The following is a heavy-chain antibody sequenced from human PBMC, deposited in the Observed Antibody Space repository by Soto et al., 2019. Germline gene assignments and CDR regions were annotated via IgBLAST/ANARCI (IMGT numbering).Heavy chain of an antibody. V-gene: IGHV3-48*02. CDR1: GFTFSSYS. CDR3: AGGRAARYYYYYGMDV. CDR2: ISSSSSTI. J-gene: IGHJ6*02. Sequence: PGGSLRLSCAASGFTFSSYSMNWVRQAPGKGLEWVSYISSSSSTIYYADSVKGRFTISRDNAKNSLYLQMNSLRDEDTAVYYCAGGRAARYYYYYGMDVWGQGTTVTVSS. D-gene: IGHD6-6*01.